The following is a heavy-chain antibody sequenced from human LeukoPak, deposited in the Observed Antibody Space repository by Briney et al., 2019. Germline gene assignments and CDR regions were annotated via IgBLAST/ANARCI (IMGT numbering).Heavy chain of an antibody. J-gene: IGHJ5*02. V-gene: IGHV4-30-4*08. CDR1: GGSISSGDYY. CDR2: IYYSGST. Sequence: SETLSLTCTVSGGSISSGDYYWSCIRQPPGKGLEWIGYIYYSGSTYYNPSLKSRVTISVDTSKNQFSLKLSSVTAADTAVYYCARGGSSSSFWFDPWGQGTLVTVSS. D-gene: IGHD6-6*01. CDR3: ARGGSSSSFWFDP.